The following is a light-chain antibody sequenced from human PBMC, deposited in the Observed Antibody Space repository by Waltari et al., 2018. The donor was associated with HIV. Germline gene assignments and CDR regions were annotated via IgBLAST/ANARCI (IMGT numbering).Light chain of an antibody. V-gene: IGKV1-9*01. J-gene: IGKJ4*01. CDR2: DAS. CDR3: QQLYTFPLS. Sequence: DIQLTQSPSLLSASLGDRVTITCRASQGISTSLAWYQQRPGEAPRLLIYDASTLQRGVPSRFSCIASGTRFTLTISGLQHDDLAIYFCQQLYTFPLSFGGGTKVE. CDR1: QGISTS.